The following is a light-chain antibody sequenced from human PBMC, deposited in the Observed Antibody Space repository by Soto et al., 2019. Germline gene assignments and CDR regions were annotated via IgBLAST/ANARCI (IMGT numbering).Light chain of an antibody. V-gene: IGKV3-20*01. CDR2: GAS. CDR1: QSLSSNY. CDR3: HQCDSSPWT. Sequence: EIVLTQSPGTLSLSPGERATLSCSASQSLSSNYLAWYQQKPGQAPRLLIYGASSRATGIPDRFSGSGSGTDFTLTISRLEPEDFAVFYCHQCDSSPWTFGQGTKVEIK. J-gene: IGKJ1*01.